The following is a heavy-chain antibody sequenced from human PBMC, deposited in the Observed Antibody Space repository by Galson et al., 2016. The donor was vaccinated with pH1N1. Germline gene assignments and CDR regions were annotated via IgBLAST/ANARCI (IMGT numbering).Heavy chain of an antibody. CDR3: AKGGLAPGDD. CDR1: GFTFSTYW. D-gene: IGHD6-19*01. V-gene: IGHV3-7*01. J-gene: IGHJ4*02. CDR2: IKQDGSEK. Sequence: SLRLSCAVSGFTFSTYWMHWVRQAPGEGLEWVANIKQDGSEKYYLDSVKGRFTISRDNAKESLFLQMNSLRAEDTAVYYCAKGGLAPGDDWGQGTLVTVPS.